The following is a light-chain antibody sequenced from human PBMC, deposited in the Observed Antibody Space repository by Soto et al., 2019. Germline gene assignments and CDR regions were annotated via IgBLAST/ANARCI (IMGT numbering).Light chain of an antibody. V-gene: IGKV1-6*01. CDR3: LQDYNYPRT. Sequence: AIPMTQSPSSLSVSVGDRVTITCRASQGIRNDLGWDQQKPGKAPKLLIYGASSLQSGVPSRFSGSGSGTDFTLTISSLQPEDFATYYCLQDYNYPRTFGQGTKVEIK. CDR1: QGIRND. J-gene: IGKJ1*01. CDR2: GAS.